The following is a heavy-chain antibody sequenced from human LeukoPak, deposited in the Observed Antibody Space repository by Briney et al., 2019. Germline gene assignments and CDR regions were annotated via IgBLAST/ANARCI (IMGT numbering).Heavy chain of an antibody. J-gene: IGHJ4*02. V-gene: IGHV3-23*01. Sequence: GGSLRLSCAASGFTFSSYAMSWVRQAPGKGLEWVSGISGSGPYTFYTDSVKGRFTISRDSSKSTLYLQMNSLRAEDTALYYCAKHGYCSGISCFFDFWGQGTLVTVSS. CDR1: GFTFSSYA. CDR2: ISGSGPYT. CDR3: AKHGYCSGISCFFDF. D-gene: IGHD2-2*03.